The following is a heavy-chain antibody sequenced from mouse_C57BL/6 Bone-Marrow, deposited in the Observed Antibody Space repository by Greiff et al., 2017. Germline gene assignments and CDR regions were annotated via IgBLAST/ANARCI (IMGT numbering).Heavy chain of an antibody. Sequence: VQLQQSGAELVRPGASVKLSCTASGFNIKDDYMHWVKQRPEQGLEWIGWIDPENGDTEYASKFQGKATITADTSSNTAYLQLSSLTSEDTAVYDCTTVYGNYGAWFAYWGQGTLVTVSA. V-gene: IGHV14-4*01. CDR1: GFNIKDDY. D-gene: IGHD2-1*01. CDR2: IDPENGDT. CDR3: TTVYGNYGAWFAY. J-gene: IGHJ3*01.